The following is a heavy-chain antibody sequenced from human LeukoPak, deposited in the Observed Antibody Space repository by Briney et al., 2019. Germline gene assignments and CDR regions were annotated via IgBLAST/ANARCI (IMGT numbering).Heavy chain of an antibody. CDR2: IYHSGST. J-gene: IGHJ4*02. D-gene: IGHD2-15*01. Sequence: SETLSITCTVSGYSITSGYYWGWIRQHPGKGLEWIGSIYHSGSTHYNPSLKSRVTMSVDTSKNQFSLKLSSVTAADTAVYYCARAIYCSGSTCSLGYFDNWGQGTLVTVSS. V-gene: IGHV4-38-2*02. CDR1: GYSITSGYY. CDR3: ARAIYCSGSTCSLGYFDN.